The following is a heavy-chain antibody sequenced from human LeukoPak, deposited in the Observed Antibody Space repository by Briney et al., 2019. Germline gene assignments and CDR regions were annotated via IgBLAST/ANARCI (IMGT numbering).Heavy chain of an antibody. D-gene: IGHD5-12*01. CDR1: GYTFTSYG. CDR3: ARDLTSEYSGYGAAIDY. Sequence: ASVKVSCKASGYTFTSYGISWVRQAPGQGLEWMGWISAYNGNTNYAQKLQGRVTMTTDTSTSTAYMELRSLRSDDTAVYYCARDLTSEYSGYGAAIDYWGQGTLVTVSS. V-gene: IGHV1-18*01. CDR2: ISAYNGNT. J-gene: IGHJ4*02.